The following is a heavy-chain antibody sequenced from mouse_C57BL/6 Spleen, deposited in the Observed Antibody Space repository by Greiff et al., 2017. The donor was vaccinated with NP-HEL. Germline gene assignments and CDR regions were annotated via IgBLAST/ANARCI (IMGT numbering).Heavy chain of an antibody. D-gene: IGHD2-2*01. CDR2: IDPETGGT. V-gene: IGHV1-15*01. CDR1: GYTFTDYE. J-gene: IGHJ2*01. Sequence: QVQLKESGAELVRPGASVTLSCKASGYTFTDYEMHWVKQTPVHGLEWIGAIDPETGGTAYNQKFKGKAILTADKSSSTAYMELRSLTSEDSAVYYCTRDGYDGPPSYWGQGTTLTVSS. CDR3: TRDGYDGPPSY.